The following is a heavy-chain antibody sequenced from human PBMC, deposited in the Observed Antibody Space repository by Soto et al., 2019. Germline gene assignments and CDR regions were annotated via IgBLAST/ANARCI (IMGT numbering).Heavy chain of an antibody. D-gene: IGHD6-13*01. CDR1: GGSISSSSYY. CDR3: ARHGLIAAAGRYPFDP. V-gene: IGHV4-39*01. Sequence: SETLSLTCTVSGGSISSSSYYWGWIRQPPGKGLEWIGSIYYSGSTYYNPSLKSRVTISVDTSKNQFSLKLSSVTAADTAVYYCARHGLIAAAGRYPFDPWGQGTLVTVSS. CDR2: IYYSGST. J-gene: IGHJ5*02.